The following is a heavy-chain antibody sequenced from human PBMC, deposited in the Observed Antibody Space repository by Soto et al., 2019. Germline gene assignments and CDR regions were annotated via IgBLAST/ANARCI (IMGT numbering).Heavy chain of an antibody. CDR1: GGTISRYY. CDR2: MYKTGRS. D-gene: IGHD2-21*02. V-gene: IGHV4-59*01. CDR3: ARDLWGYCGTDCYPLDV. J-gene: IGHJ6*02. Sequence: QVQLQESGPGLVKPSETLSLTCTVSGGTISRYYWSWIRQPPGKGLEWIGYMYKTGRSVYNPSFKSRFTISVDTSKTQFSLKLNSVTAADTAVYYCARDLWGYCGTDCYPLDVWGQGTTVTVSS.